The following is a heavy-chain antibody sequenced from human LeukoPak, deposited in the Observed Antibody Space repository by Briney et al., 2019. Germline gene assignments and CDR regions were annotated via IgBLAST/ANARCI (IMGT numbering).Heavy chain of an antibody. Sequence: SETLSLTCTVSGGSISSYYWSWIRQPPGKGLEWIGDIYYSGSTNYNPSLKSRVTISIDTSKNQFSLKLSSVTAADTAVYYCAREASGVMDVWGKGTTVTISS. D-gene: IGHD3-10*01. CDR2: IYYSGST. J-gene: IGHJ6*04. CDR3: AREASGVMDV. CDR1: GGSISSYY. V-gene: IGHV4-59*01.